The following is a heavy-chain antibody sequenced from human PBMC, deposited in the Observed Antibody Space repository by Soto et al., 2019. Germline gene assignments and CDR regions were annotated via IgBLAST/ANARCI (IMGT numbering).Heavy chain of an antibody. Sequence: ASVQASCKASGYPFTSYGISWVRQAPGQGLEWMGWISAYNGNTNYAQMFQGRVTMTTDTSTSTAYMEVRSLRLDDTAVYYCARALYYDIWTGYYNDYYYYGMDGCGQGTTVTVSS. D-gene: IGHD3-9*01. CDR2: ISAYNGNT. V-gene: IGHV1-18*04. J-gene: IGHJ6*02. CDR1: GYPFTSYG. CDR3: ARALYYDIWTGYYNDYYYYGMDG.